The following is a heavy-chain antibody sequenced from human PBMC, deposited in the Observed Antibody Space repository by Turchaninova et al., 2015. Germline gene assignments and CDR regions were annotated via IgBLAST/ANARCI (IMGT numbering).Heavy chain of an antibody. V-gene: IGHV3-48*04. J-gene: IGHJ4*02. CDR1: GFTFSSYS. CDR3: ARGSDSWGRGDY. D-gene: IGHD2-21*01. Sequence: EVQLVESGGGLVQPGGSLRLSCAASGFTFSSYSMNWVRQAQGKGMGWVSYISSSSSTKHHRESVKGRFTISRENAKNSRYLKRHSLGAEDTAVYYCARGSDSWGRGDYWGQGTLVTVSS. CDR2: ISSSSSTK.